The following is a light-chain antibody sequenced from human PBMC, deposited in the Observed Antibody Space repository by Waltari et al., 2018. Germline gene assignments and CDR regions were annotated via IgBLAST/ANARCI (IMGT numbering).Light chain of an antibody. V-gene: IGKV1-5*01. CDR3: QQYNDWST. Sequence: DFQMTQSPSTLSASVGDRVTITCRASQSISAWLAWYQQKPGKAPKLLIYDASTLESGVPSRFSGSGSGTEFTLTISSLQPDDFATYYCQQYNDWSTFGQGTKLEI. CDR1: QSISAW. CDR2: DAS. J-gene: IGKJ2*01.